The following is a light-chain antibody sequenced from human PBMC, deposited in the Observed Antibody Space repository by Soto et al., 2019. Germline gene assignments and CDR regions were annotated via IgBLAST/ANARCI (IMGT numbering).Light chain of an antibody. J-gene: IGLJ2*01. V-gene: IGLV2-14*01. CDR1: SSDVGGYNY. CDR2: EVT. Sequence: QSALTQPASVSGSPGQSITISCTGTSSDVGGYNYVSWYQQHPGKVTRIMIYEVTRRPSGVSNRFSGSKSGNTASLTISGLQAEDEADYYCSSYTVSRTLLFGGGTKLTVL. CDR3: SSYTVSRTLL.